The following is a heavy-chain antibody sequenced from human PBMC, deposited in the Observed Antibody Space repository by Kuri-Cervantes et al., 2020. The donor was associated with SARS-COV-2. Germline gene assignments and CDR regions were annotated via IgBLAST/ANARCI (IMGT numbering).Heavy chain of an antibody. D-gene: IGHD5-24*01. CDR3: ALMAGYYYYYYMDV. V-gene: IGHV1-2*02. CDR2: INPNSGGT. Sequence: ASVKVSCKASGYTSTGYYMHWVRQAPGQGLEWMGWINPNSGGTNYAQKFQGRVTMTRDTSISTAYMELSRLRSDDTAVYYCALMAGYYYYYYMDVWGKGTTVTVSS. J-gene: IGHJ6*03. CDR1: GYTSTGYY.